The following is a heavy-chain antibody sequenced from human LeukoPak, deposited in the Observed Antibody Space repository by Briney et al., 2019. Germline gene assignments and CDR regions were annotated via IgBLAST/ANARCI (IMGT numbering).Heavy chain of an antibody. J-gene: IGHJ4*02. CDR2: ISSSGSTI. Sequence: GGSLRLSCAASGFTFSDYCMSWIRQAPGKGLEWVSYISSSGSTIYYADSVKGRFTISRDNAKNSLYLQMNSLRAEDTAVYYCARDLFYDSSGYYFGYWGQGTLVTVSS. V-gene: IGHV3-11*04. CDR1: GFTFSDYC. D-gene: IGHD3-22*01. CDR3: ARDLFYDSSGYYFGY.